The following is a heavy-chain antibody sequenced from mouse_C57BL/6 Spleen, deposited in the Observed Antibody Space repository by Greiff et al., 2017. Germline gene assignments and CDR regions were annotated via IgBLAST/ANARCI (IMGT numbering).Heavy chain of an antibody. J-gene: IGHJ4*01. CDR1: GYTFTSYW. Sequence: VQLQQPGAELVRPGSSVKLSCKASGYTFTSYWMHWVKQRPIQGLEWIGNIDPSDSETHYNQKFKDKATLTVDKSSSTAYMQLSSLTSEDSAVYYCASYDSSYDYAMDYWGQGTSVTVSS. CDR3: ASYDSSYDYAMDY. CDR2: IDPSDSET. D-gene: IGHD1-1*01. V-gene: IGHV1-52*01.